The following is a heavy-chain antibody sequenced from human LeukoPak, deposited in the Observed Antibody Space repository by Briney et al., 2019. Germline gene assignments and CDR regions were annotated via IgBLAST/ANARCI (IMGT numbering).Heavy chain of an antibody. D-gene: IGHD6-19*01. Sequence: PSETLSLTCTVSGGSISSSSYYWGWIRQPPGKGLEWIGSIYYSGSTYYNPSLKSRVTISVDTSKNHFSLKLSSVTAADTALYYCARSRSSITVAGLPSNWFDPWGQGTLVTVSS. CDR1: GGSISSSSYY. CDR2: IYYSGST. V-gene: IGHV4-39*02. CDR3: ARSRSSITVAGLPSNWFDP. J-gene: IGHJ5*02.